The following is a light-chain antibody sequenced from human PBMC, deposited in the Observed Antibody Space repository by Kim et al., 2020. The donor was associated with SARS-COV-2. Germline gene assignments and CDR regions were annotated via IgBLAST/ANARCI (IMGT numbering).Light chain of an antibody. CDR2: DNN. Sequence: GQKVTISCSGVNSSIGRNSVSWYQQFPGTAPKLLIYDNNERPSGIPDRFSGSKSGTSATLGITGLQTGDEADYYCGTWDTSLSAYVFGSGTKVTVL. CDR3: GTWDTSLSAYV. CDR1: NSSIGRNS. J-gene: IGLJ1*01. V-gene: IGLV1-51*01.